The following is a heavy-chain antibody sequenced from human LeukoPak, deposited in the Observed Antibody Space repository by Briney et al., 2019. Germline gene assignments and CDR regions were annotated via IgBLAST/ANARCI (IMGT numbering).Heavy chain of an antibody. CDR2: ISGTGGST. Sequence: PGTSLRLSCAASGVTFATYAMSWVRQAPAKGLEWVSGISGTGGSTYYADSVKGRFTISRDNSKNTLYLQLNSLRAYDTAVYYCAKDRGYGSNRNGFFDFWGQGTLVIVSS. D-gene: IGHD1-14*01. CDR3: AKDRGYGSNRNGFFDF. V-gene: IGHV3-23*01. CDR1: GVTFATYA. J-gene: IGHJ4*02.